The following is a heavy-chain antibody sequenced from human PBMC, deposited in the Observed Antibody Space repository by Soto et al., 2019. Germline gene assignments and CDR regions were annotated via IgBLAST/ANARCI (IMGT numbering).Heavy chain of an antibody. Sequence: WLSXRLSCLASVFTFSNYNINLFRHAPGKGLEWVSHISGTSVYIHYADSVKGRFTISRYNAKNSVYLQMDSLRVEDTAVYYCEREGALKQLSSWGQGALV. D-gene: IGHD2-8*01. CDR3: EREGALKQLSS. CDR1: VFTFSNYN. J-gene: IGHJ4*02. CDR2: ISGTSVYI. V-gene: IGHV3-21*01.